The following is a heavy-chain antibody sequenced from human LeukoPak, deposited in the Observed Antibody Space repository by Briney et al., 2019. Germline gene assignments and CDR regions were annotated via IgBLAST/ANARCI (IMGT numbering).Heavy chain of an antibody. Sequence: GGSLRLSCAASGFTFSTYGMHWVRQAPGKGLEWVAVISYDGSKKFHADSVKGRFTISRDNSKKTLYLQMNSLRPEDTAVYYCAKDCRLMGIRYFDWLSDWGQGTLLTVSS. V-gene: IGHV3-30*18. CDR1: GFTFSTYG. CDR2: ISYDGSKK. D-gene: IGHD3-9*01. CDR3: AKDCRLMGIRYFDWLSD. J-gene: IGHJ4*02.